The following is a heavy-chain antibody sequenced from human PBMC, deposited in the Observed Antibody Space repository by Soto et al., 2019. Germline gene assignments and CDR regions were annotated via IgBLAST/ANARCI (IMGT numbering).Heavy chain of an antibody. Sequence: EVQLLESGGGLVQPGGSLRPACAASGFTFSKHPMSWVRQAPGKGLEWVSAISGSGDSTFYADSVKGRFTISRDNDRNTLYLEMNGLRAEDTAVYYCVKGKGVGITIFGVAAGMGVWGQGTTVTVSS. V-gene: IGHV3-23*01. CDR2: ISGSGDST. CDR1: GFTFSKHP. J-gene: IGHJ6*02. CDR3: VKGKGVGITIFGVAAGMGV. D-gene: IGHD3-3*01.